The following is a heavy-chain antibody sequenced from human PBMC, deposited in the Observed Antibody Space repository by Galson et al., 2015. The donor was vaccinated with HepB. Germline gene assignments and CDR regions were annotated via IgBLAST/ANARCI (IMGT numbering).Heavy chain of an antibody. D-gene: IGHD3-3*01. Sequence: ETLSLTCTVSGGSISSSSYYWGWIRQPPGKGLEWIGSIYYSGSTYYNPSLKSRVTISVDTSKNQFSLKLSSVTAADTAVYYCARQPDFWSGYYIDYWGQGTLVTVSS. CDR3: ARQPDFWSGYYIDY. CDR1: GGSISSSSYY. CDR2: IYYSGST. J-gene: IGHJ4*02. V-gene: IGHV4-39*01.